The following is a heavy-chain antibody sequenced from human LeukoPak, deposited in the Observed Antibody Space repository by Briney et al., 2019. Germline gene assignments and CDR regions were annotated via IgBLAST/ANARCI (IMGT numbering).Heavy chain of an antibody. CDR2: IVVGSGNT. V-gene: IGHV1-58*01. CDR1: GFTFTSSA. J-gene: IGHJ4*02. D-gene: IGHD5-24*01. CDR3: ATAIVEMATIYGFDY. Sequence: VASVKVSCKASGFTFTSSAVQWVRQARGQRLEWIGWIVVGSGNTNYAQKFQERVTITRDMSTSTAYMELSSLRSEDTAVYYCATAIVEMATIYGFDYWGQGTLVTVSS.